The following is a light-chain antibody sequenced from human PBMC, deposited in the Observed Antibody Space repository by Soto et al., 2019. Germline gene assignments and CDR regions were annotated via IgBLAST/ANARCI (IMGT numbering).Light chain of an antibody. J-gene: IGKJ1*01. Sequence: DIQMTQSPSSLSASVGDRVTITCRASQCMSTDLVWYQQKPGTVPKLLIFAASTLQSGLPSRFSGSGSGPDVTLNISSLQPEDVATYYCQNYNVAPWTVVQRTKVEIK. CDR1: QCMSTD. CDR2: AAS. CDR3: QNYNVAPWT. V-gene: IGKV1-27*01.